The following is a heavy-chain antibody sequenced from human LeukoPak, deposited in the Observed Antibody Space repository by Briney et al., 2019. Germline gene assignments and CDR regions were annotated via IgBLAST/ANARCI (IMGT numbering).Heavy chain of an antibody. V-gene: IGHV4-59*01. Sequence: SETLSLTCTVSGGSMNNYYWSWIRQPPGKGLEWVGSIYSSGSTNDSPPLKSRVTISINRSKNQFSLKLSSVTAADTAVYYCARISEQVVSRYPYYYMDVWGKGTTVTVSS. CDR1: GGSMNNYY. D-gene: IGHD6-6*01. J-gene: IGHJ6*03. CDR2: IYSSGST. CDR3: ARISEQVVSRYPYYYMDV.